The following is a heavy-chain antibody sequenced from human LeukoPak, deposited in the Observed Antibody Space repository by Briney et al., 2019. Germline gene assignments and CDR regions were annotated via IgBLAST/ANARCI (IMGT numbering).Heavy chain of an antibody. V-gene: IGHV4-30-4*01. J-gene: IGHJ4*02. D-gene: IGHD3-22*01. CDR3: ARKPYYYDSSGYR. CDR2: IYYSGST. Sequence: SETLSLTCTVSGGSISSGDYYWSWIRQPPGKGLEWIGYIYYSGSTYYNPSLKSRVTISVDTSKNQFSLKLSSVTAADTAVYYCARKPYYYDSSGYRWGQGTLVTVSS. CDR1: GGSISSGDYY.